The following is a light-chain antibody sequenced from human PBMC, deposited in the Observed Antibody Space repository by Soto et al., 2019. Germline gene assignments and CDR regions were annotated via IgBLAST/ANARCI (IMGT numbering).Light chain of an antibody. CDR1: SSNIGAGYD. J-gene: IGLJ1*01. Sequence: QSVLTQSPSVSGAPGQRVTISCTGSSSNIGAGYDVHWYQQLPGTAPKLLSYGNSNRPSGVPDRFSGSKSGTSASLAITGLQAEDEADYYCQSYDSSRRAIFGNGTKVTVL. V-gene: IGLV1-40*01. CDR2: GNS. CDR3: QSYDSSRRAI.